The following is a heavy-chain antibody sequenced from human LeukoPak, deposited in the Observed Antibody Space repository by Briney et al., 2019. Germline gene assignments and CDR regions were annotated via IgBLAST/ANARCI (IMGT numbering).Heavy chain of an antibody. J-gene: IGHJ4*02. CDR1: GYTFTSYG. CDR3: ARIGGRIAAAANFDY. CDR2: ISAYNGNT. V-gene: IGHV1-18*01. D-gene: IGHD6-13*01. Sequence: ASVKVSCKASGYTFTSYGISWVRQAPGQGLEWMGWISAYNGNTNYAQKLQGRVTMTTDTSTSTAYMELRSLRSDDTAMYYCARIGGRIAAAANFDYWGQGTLVTVSS.